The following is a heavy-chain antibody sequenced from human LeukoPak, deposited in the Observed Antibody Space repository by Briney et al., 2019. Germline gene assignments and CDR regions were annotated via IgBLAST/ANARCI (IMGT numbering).Heavy chain of an antibody. CDR3: ARSYIVVVPAAMRY. J-gene: IGHJ4*02. V-gene: IGHV3-30-3*01. CDR2: ISYDGSNK. D-gene: IGHD2-2*01. CDR1: GFTFSSYA. Sequence: PGGSLRLSCAASGFTFSSYAMHWVRQAPGKGLEWVAVISYDGSNKYYADSVKGRFTISRDNSKNTLYLQMNSLRAEDTAVYYYARSYIVVVPAAMRYWGQGTLVTVSS.